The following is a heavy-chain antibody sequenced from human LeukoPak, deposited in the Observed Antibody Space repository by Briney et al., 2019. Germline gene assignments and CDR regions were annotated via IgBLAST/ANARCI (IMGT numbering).Heavy chain of an antibody. J-gene: IGHJ6*03. Sequence: SETLSLTCAVYGGSFSGYYWSWIRQPPGKGLEWVGSIYHSGSTYYNPSLKSRVTISVDTSKNQFSLKLSSVTAADTAVYYCARGSQDFWSGYRPYYYMDVWGKGTTVTVSS. CDR1: GGSFSGYY. CDR2: IYHSGST. V-gene: IGHV4-34*01. CDR3: ARGSQDFWSGYRPYYYMDV. D-gene: IGHD3-3*01.